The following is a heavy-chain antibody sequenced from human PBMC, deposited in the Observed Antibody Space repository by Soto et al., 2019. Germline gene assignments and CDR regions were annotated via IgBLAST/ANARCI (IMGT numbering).Heavy chain of an antibody. V-gene: IGHV4-39*01. CDR1: GGSTSSSRYY. CDR2: IYYSGST. Sequence: SETLSLTCTVSGGSTSSSRYYWGWIRQTPGKGLEWIGSIYYSGSTYYNPSLKSRVTISVDTSKNQFSLKLSSVTAADTAVYYCARHGDIVVVPAAIRWFDPWGQGTLVTVSS. J-gene: IGHJ5*02. CDR3: ARHGDIVVVPAAIRWFDP. D-gene: IGHD2-2*02.